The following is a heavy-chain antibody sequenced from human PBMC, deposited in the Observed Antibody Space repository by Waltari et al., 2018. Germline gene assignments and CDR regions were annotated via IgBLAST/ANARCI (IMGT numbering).Heavy chain of an antibody. V-gene: IGHV1-2*06. J-gene: IGHJ4*02. CDR2: INPNSGGT. Sequence: YYMHWVRQAPGQGLEWMGRINPNSGGTNYAQKFQGRVTMTRDTSISTAYMELSRLRSDDTAVYYCARDPPVRFTSTPVDYWGQGTLVTVSS. CDR1: YY. CDR3: ARDPPVRFTSTPVDY.